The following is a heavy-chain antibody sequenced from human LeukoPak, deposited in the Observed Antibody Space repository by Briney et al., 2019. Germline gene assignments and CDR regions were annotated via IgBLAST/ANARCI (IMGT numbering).Heavy chain of an antibody. Sequence: PSETLSLTCTVSGGSISTYYWSWIRQPPGKGLEWIGYIYYSGSSNYSPSLKSRVTISVDTFKNQFSLRLTSVTAADTAVYYCARVKRVLITTNDAFDIWGQGTMVTVSS. V-gene: IGHV4-59*01. J-gene: IGHJ3*02. CDR1: GGSISTYY. CDR2: IYYSGSS. D-gene: IGHD3-22*01. CDR3: ARVKRVLITTNDAFDI.